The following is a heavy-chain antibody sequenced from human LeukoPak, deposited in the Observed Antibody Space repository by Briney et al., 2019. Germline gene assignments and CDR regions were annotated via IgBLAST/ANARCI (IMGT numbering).Heavy chain of an antibody. CDR1: GWSMSSDY. J-gene: IGHJ6*03. V-gene: IGHV4-59*01. CDR2: IYYSGST. D-gene: IGHD3-22*01. Sequence: SEALSLTCTGSGWSMSSDYWSWIRQPPGKGLEWVGYIYYSGSTDYNPSLKNRITISVDTSKNQFSLKLSSVTAADTAVYYCARGPHYHDSSGYSPYYYYYMDVRGKGTTVTVSS. CDR3: ARGPHYHDSSGYSPYYYYYMDV.